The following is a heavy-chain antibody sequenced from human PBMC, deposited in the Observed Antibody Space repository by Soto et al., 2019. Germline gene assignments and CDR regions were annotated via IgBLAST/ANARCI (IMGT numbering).Heavy chain of an antibody. D-gene: IGHD2-15*01. V-gene: IGHV4-30-2*01. CDR2: IYHSGST. J-gene: IGHJ4*02. CDR1: GGSISSGGYS. CDR3: ARGPRFGASVVTPLDY. Sequence: ASETLSLTCAVSGGSISSGGYSWSWIRQPPGKGLEWIGYIYHSGSTYYNPSLKSRVTISVDRSKNQFSLKLSSVTAADTAVYYCARGPRFGASVVTPLDYGGQGTLVTVSS.